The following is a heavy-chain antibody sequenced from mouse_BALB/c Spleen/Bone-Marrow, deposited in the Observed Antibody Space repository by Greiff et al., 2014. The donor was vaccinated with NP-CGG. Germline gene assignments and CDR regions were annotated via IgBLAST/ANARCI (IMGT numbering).Heavy chain of an antibody. Sequence: EVKLVESGGGLVQPGGSLKLSCAASGFTFSSYTMSWVRQTPEKRLEWVAYISNGGGSTYYPDAVKGRFTISRDNAKNTLYLQMSSLKSEDTAMYYCARRSAATYYFDYWSQGTTLTVSS. J-gene: IGHJ2*01. V-gene: IGHV5-12-2*01. D-gene: IGHD1-2*01. CDR2: ISNGGGST. CDR3: ARRSAATYYFDY. CDR1: GFTFSSYT.